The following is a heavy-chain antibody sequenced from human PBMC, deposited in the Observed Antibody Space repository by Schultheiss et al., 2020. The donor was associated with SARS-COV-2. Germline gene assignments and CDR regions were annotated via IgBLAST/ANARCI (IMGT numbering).Heavy chain of an antibody. CDR1: GGSISSYY. CDR3: ARVIKVSTHYYYYGMDV. CDR2: IYYSGST. V-gene: IGHV4-59*01. Sequence: SETLSLTCTVSGGSISSYYWSWIRQPPGKGLEWIGYIYYSGSTYYNPSLKSRVTISVDSSKNQFSLKLSSVTAADTAVYYCARVIKVSTHYYYYGMDVWGQGTTVTVSS. J-gene: IGHJ6*02.